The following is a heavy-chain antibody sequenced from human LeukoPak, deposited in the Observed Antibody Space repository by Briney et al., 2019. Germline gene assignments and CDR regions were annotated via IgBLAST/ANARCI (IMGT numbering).Heavy chain of an antibody. J-gene: IGHJ4*02. Sequence: PSETLSLTCTVSGGSISSSAYYWGWIRQPPGKGLEWIVSIHYSGNTYYKPSLKSRVTISIDTSKNQFSLRLSSVTAADTAVYYCARHTNLVSVMARWMYFDLWGQGTLVSVSS. D-gene: IGHD2-8*01. CDR2: IHYSGNT. V-gene: IGHV4-39*01. CDR1: GGSISSSAYY. CDR3: ARHTNLVSVMARWMYFDL.